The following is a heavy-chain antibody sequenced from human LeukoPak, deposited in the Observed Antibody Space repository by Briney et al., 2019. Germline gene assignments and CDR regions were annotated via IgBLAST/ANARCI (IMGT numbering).Heavy chain of an antibody. Sequence: PGGSLRLSCAASGFTFSSYSMNWVREAPGKGLECVSSISSSSSYIYYADSVKGRFTISRDNAKNSLYLQMNSLRAEDTAVYYCARDDGVGSGYDYYYYMDVWGKGTTVTVSS. CDR1: GFTFSSYS. CDR2: ISSSSSYI. J-gene: IGHJ6*03. D-gene: IGHD5-12*01. CDR3: ARDDGVGSGYDYYYYMDV. V-gene: IGHV3-21*01.